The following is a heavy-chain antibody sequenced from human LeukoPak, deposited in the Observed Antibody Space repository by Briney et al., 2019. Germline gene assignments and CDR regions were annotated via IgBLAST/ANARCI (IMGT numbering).Heavy chain of an antibody. Sequence: GESLKISCKGSGYSFTNYWIGWVRQMPGKGLDWMGIIYPGDSDTRYSPSFQGQVTISADKSISTAYLQWSSLKASETPMYYCARRDVLTGYRLGPFDFWGQGTLVTVSS. CDR3: ARRDVLTGYRLGPFDF. CDR2: IYPGDSDT. CDR1: GYSFTNYW. D-gene: IGHD3-9*01. V-gene: IGHV5-51*01. J-gene: IGHJ4*02.